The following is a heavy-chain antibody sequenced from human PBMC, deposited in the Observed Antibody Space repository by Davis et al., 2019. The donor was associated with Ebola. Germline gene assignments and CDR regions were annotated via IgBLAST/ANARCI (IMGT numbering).Heavy chain of an antibody. D-gene: IGHD5-18*01. V-gene: IGHV4-34*01. CDR3: ARTTKTNVEDSGLGYNFFDS. CDR1: GESFTGHL. Sequence: MPSETLSLTCAVYGESFTGHLWSWIRQPPGKGLEWLGAISQGGVTNYSPSLKSRVIISLDTSKNQFSLTLNPVDAADTAVYYCARTTKTNVEDSGLGYNFFDSWGQGTLVSVSS. J-gene: IGHJ5*01. CDR2: ISQGGVT.